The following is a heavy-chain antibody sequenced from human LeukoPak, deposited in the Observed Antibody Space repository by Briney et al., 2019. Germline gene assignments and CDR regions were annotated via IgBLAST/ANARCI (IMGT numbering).Heavy chain of an antibody. CDR1: GYRFTSYW. CDR2: IYPGDSDT. J-gene: IGHJ3*02. Sequence: AESLKISCKGSGYRFTSYWIGWVRQMPGEGLEWRGIIYPGDSDTRCSPSFQGQVTISADKSISTAYLQWSSLKASDSAMYYCARLYDILTGYSRGYDAFDIWGQGTMVTVSS. V-gene: IGHV5-51*01. D-gene: IGHD3-9*01. CDR3: ARLYDILTGYSRGYDAFDI.